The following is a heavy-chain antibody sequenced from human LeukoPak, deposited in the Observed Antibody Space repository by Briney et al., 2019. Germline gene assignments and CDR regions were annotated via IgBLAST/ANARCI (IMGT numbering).Heavy chain of an antibody. CDR3: ARVKGREGSTVIIDY. Sequence: PSETLSLTCTVSGGSVSNYYRSWIRQSPGKGLEWIGYISHCGSVNYNPSLKSRVTMSVDTSKNQFSLKLSSVTAADTAVYYCARVKGREGSTVIIDYWGQGTLVTVSS. V-gene: IGHV4-59*02. D-gene: IGHD3-10*01. CDR2: ISHCGSV. J-gene: IGHJ4*02. CDR1: GGSVSNYY.